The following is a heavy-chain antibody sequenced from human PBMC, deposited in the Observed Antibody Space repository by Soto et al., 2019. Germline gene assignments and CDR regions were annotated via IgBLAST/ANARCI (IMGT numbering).Heavy chain of an antibody. D-gene: IGHD2-2*01. CDR2: ISGSGGST. Sequence: GGSLRLSCAASGFTFSSYAMSWVRQAPGKGLEWVSAISGSGGSTYYADSVKGRFTISRDNSKNTLYLQMNSLRGEDTAVYYCAKDAGLYCSSTSCFTPFDYWGQGTLVTVSS. CDR1: GFTFSSYA. V-gene: IGHV3-23*01. J-gene: IGHJ4*02. CDR3: AKDAGLYCSSTSCFTPFDY.